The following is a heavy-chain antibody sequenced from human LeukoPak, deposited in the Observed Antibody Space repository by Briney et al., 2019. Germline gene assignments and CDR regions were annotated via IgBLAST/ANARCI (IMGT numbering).Heavy chain of an antibody. CDR3: ARAGSGDYELHY. CDR1: GGTFSSYA. D-gene: IGHD4-17*01. V-gene: IGHV1-69*04. CDR2: IIPIFGIA. Sequence: SVKVSCKASGGTFSSYAISWVRQAPGQGLEWMGRIIPIFGIANYAQKFQGRVTITADKSTSTAYMELSSLRSEDTAVYYCARAGSGDYELHYWGQGTLVTVSS. J-gene: IGHJ4*02.